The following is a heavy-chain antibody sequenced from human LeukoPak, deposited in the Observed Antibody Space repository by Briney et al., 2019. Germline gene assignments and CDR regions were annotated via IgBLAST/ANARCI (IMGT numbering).Heavy chain of an antibody. Sequence: SETLSLTCTVSGGSISSGDYYWSWIRQPPGKGLEWIGYIYYSGSTYYNPSLKSRVTISVDTSKNQFSLKLSSVTAADTAVYYCARAYGTYYDFWSGSPYAYCFDYWGQGTLVTVSS. CDR3: ARAYGTYYDFWSGSPYAYCFDY. D-gene: IGHD3-3*01. CDR2: IYYSGST. CDR1: GGSISSGDYY. V-gene: IGHV4-30-4*01. J-gene: IGHJ4*02.